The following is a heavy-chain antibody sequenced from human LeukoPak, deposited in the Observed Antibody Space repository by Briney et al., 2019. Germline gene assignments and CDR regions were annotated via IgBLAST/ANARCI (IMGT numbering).Heavy chain of an antibody. CDR2: INPTSGGT. Sequence: ASVKASCKASGYSFSSFYLHWVRQVPGKDLEWMGWINPTSGGTFYLQKFQGRLAVSRDTSLGTVYMELSSLRYDDTAVYFCARSRTFSGYAAFGPWGQGTLVTVSS. J-gene: IGHJ5*02. V-gene: IGHV1-2*02. CDR1: GYSFSSFY. CDR3: ARSRTFSGYAAFGP. D-gene: IGHD5-12*01.